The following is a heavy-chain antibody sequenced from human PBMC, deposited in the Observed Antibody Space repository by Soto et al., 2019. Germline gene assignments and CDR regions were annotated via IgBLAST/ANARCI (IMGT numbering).Heavy chain of an antibody. D-gene: IGHD1-1*01. CDR3: AAGGRVTLNEFDY. CDR2: IIGSVSST. CDR1: GGIFSRSGTFSSFA. V-gene: IGHV1-69*01. J-gene: IGHJ4*02. Sequence: QVQLVQSGAEVKKPGSSVKVTCTASGGIFSRSGTFSSFAISWVRQAPGQGLEWMGGIIGSVSSTKYAQRFQGRLTITADESANSAFMELSSLRSEDTAIYYCAAGGRVTLNEFDYWGQGTLVTVSS.